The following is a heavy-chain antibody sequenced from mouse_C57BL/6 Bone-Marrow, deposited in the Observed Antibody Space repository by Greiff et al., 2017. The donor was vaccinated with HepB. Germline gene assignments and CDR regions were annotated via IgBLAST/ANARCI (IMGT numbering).Heavy chain of an antibody. CDR1: GFTFSNYW. Sequence: EVKVEESGGGLVQPGGSMKLSCVASGFTFSNYWMNWVRQSPEKGLEWVAQIRLKSDNYATHYAESVKGRFTISRDDSKSSVYLQMNNLRAEDTGIYYCTNYPYWYFDVWGRETTVTVSS. J-gene: IGHJ1*03. CDR2: IRLKSDNYAT. CDR3: TNYPYWYFDV. D-gene: IGHD2-1*01. V-gene: IGHV6-3*01.